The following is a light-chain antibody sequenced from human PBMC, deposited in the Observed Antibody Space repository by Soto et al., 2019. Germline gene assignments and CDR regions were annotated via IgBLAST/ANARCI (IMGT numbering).Light chain of an antibody. CDR2: GAS. CDR3: QQYDSSPRT. V-gene: IGKV3D-15*01. CDR1: QSISTN. Sequence: EIVTTQSPATLSVSPGERATLSCRASQSISTNLAWYQQKPGQAPRLLIYGASTRATDIPDRFSGSGSGTDFTLTINRLEPEDFAVYYCQQYDSSPRTFGQGTKVDIK. J-gene: IGKJ1*01.